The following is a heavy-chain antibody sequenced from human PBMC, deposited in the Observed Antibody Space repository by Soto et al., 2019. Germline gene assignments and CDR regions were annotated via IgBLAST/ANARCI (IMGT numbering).Heavy chain of an antibody. D-gene: IGHD2-15*01. J-gene: IGHJ3*02. V-gene: IGHV2-5*01. CDR3: AHRHDLGGFDI. Sequence: QITLKESGPTLVKPTQTLTLTCTFSGFSLNTRAVGVGWIRQAPGKALEWLALINWNDDERYSPSLKDRLTITKDTSKNHVVLTMTNIGPVYTATYYCAHRHDLGGFDIWGQGTEVSVSS. CDR1: GFSLNTRAVG. CDR2: INWNDDE.